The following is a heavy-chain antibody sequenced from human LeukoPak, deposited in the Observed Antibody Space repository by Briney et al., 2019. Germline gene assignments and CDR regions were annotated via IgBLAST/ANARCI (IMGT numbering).Heavy chain of an antibody. D-gene: IGHD3-22*01. CDR3: AGAPSEIGGYYPEYFRH. Sequence: GGSLRLSCAASGFTFSSYWMHWVRQAPGKGLVWVSRIKSDGSTNYSDSVKDQFTLSRANAKTPLSLQMNSLRAEDTGVYYCAGAPSEIGGYYPEYFRHWGQGTLVTVSS. CDR1: GFTFSSYW. CDR2: IKSDGST. J-gene: IGHJ1*01. V-gene: IGHV3-74*01.